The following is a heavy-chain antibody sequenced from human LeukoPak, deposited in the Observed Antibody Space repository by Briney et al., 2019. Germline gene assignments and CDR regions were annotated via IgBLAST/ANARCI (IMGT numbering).Heavy chain of an antibody. V-gene: IGHV4-34*01. J-gene: IGHJ5*02. Sequence: SETLSLTCAVYGGSFSGYYWSWIRQPPGKGREWIGEINHSGSTNYNPSLKSRVTISVDTSKNQFSLKLSSVTAADTAVYYCARGLYCSGGSCYSAWFDPWGQGTLVTVSS. CDR1: GGSFSGYY. CDR2: INHSGST. D-gene: IGHD2-15*01. CDR3: ARGLYCSGGSCYSAWFDP.